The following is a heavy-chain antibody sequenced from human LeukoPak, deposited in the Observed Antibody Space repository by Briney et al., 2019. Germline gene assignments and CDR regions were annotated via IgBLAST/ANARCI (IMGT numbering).Heavy chain of an antibody. J-gene: IGHJ3*02. D-gene: IGHD6-19*01. CDR2: IKEDGSEK. CDR3: ARFSGSGWNDAFDI. CDR1: GFTFSSYG. Sequence: GGSLRLSCAASGFTFSSYGMSWVRQAPGKGLEWVANIKEDGSEKYYVDSVKGRFTISRDNAKNSLYLQMNSLRAEDTAVYYCARFSGSGWNDAFDIWGQGTMVTVSS. V-gene: IGHV3-7*01.